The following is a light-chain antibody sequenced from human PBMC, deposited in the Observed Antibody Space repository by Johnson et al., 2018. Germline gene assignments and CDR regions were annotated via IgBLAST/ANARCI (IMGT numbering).Light chain of an antibody. Sequence: QSVLTQPPSVSAAPGQKVTISCSGSSSNIGNNYVSWYQQLPGTAPKLLIYENNKRPSGIPDRFSGSNSGTSATLGITGLQTGEEADYYCGTWDSSLRAGNVVGCGTKVTVL. V-gene: IGLV1-51*02. CDR2: ENN. J-gene: IGLJ1*01. CDR3: GTWDSSLRAGNV. CDR1: SSNIGNNY.